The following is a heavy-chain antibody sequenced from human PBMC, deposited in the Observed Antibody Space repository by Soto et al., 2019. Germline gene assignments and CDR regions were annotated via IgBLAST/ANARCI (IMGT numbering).Heavy chain of an antibody. CDR1: GGSFSGYY. J-gene: IGHJ4*02. CDR2: INHSGST. D-gene: IGHD3-10*01. Sequence: SETLSLTCAVYGGSFSGYYWSWIRQPPGKGLEWIGEINHSGSTNYNPSLKSRVTISVDTSKNQFSLKLSSVTAADTAVYYCARGRLTMVRGVQNDYWGQGTLVTVSS. CDR3: ARGRLTMVRGVQNDY. V-gene: IGHV4-34*01.